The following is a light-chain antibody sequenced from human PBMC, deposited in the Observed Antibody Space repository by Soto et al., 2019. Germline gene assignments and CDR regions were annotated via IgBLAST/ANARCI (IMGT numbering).Light chain of an antibody. Sequence: QSVLTQPPSASGTPGQRVTISCSGSSSNIGRGTVNWYRQLPGTAPQLLIYSNAQRPSGVPDRFSGSKSGTSASLAISGLQSEEEADYYCAAWDDSMYVYVFATGTKLTVL. CDR2: SNA. CDR1: SSNIGRGT. V-gene: IGLV1-44*01. CDR3: AAWDDSMYVYV. J-gene: IGLJ1*01.